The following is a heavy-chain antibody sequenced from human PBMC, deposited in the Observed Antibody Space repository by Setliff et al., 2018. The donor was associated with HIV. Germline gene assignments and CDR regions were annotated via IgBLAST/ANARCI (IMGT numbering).Heavy chain of an antibody. V-gene: IGHV1-46*01. CDR3: ARGADTARLPREYYYYYGMDV. J-gene: IGHJ6*02. CDR2: INPSGDAT. Sequence: ASVKVSCKASGYIFTNYDMHWVRQAPGQGLEWMGIINPSGDATTYAQKFQGRVTLTRDTSTSTVYMELRSLRSEDTAMYYCARGADTARLPREYYYYYGMDVWGQGTTVTVSS. CDR1: GYIFTNYD. D-gene: IGHD5-18*01.